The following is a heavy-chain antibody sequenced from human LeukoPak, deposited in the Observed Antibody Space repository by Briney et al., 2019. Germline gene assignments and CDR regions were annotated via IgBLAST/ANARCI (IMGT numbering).Heavy chain of an antibody. CDR3: ARAPSEIGGYYPEYFRH. CDR2: IKSDGGT. CDR1: GFTFSTYW. J-gene: IGHJ1*01. Sequence: GGSLRLSCAASGFTFSTYWMHWVREAPGKGLVWVSRIKSDGGTNYADSVKGRFTISRDNAKKTVSLQMNSLRPEDTGVYYCARAPSEIGGYYPEYFRHWGQGTLVSVS. D-gene: IGHD3-22*01. V-gene: IGHV3-74*01.